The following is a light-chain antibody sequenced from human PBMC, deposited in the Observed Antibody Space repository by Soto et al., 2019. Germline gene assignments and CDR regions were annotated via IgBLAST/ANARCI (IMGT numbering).Light chain of an antibody. V-gene: IGLV2-14*01. CDR3: SSYTSSSTVV. CDR2: EVT. Sequence: QSALTQPASVSGSPGQSITISCTGTSSDVGGYNYVSWYQQHPGKAPKLMIYEVTKRPSGVSNRFSGSKSGNTASLTISGLQAEDETHYYCSSYTSSSTVVFGGGTKLTVL. CDR1: SSDVGGYNY. J-gene: IGLJ2*01.